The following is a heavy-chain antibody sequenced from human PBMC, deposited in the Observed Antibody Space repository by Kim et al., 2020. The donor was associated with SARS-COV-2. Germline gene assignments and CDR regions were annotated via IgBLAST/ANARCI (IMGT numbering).Heavy chain of an antibody. Sequence: GGSLRLSCASSGFTYHNYAMHWVRQAPGKGLEWVAHVSWNSGSINYADSVKGRFSISRDNARNYLFLQMNNLRAEDTALYYCVKDLGFLGYGMDVWGRGAMVAASP. CDR1: GFTYHNYA. V-gene: IGHV3-9*01. CDR3: VKDLGFLGYGMDV. CDR2: VSWNSGSI. D-gene: IGHD1-26*01. J-gene: IGHJ6*04.